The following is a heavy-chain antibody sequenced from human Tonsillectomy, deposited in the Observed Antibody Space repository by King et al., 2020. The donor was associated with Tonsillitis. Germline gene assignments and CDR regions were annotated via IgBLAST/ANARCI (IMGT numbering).Heavy chain of an antibody. Sequence: QLVQSGGGLVKPGGSLRLSCAASGFTFSSYSMNWVRQAPGKGLEWVSSISSSSSYIYYADSVKGRFTISRDNAKNSLYLQMNSLRAEDTAVYYCARNRSVTPGTGDAIDVWGLGRIVTGSS. CDR1: GFTFSSYS. J-gene: IGHJ3*01. CDR2: ISSSSSYI. V-gene: IGHV3-21*01. D-gene: IGHD1-1*01. CDR3: ARNRSVTPGTGDAIDV.